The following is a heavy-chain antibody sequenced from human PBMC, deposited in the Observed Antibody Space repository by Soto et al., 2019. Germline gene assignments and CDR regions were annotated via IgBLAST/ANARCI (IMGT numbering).Heavy chain of an antibody. V-gene: IGHV4-31*03. CDR3: ARAGFDWNYVRWFDP. D-gene: IGHD1-7*01. CDR2: IYYSGST. J-gene: IGHJ5*02. Sequence: SETLSLTCTVSGGSISSGGYYWSWIRQHPGKGLEWIGYIYYSGSTYYNPSLKSRVTISVDTSKNQFSLKLSSVTAADTAVYYCARAGFDWNYVRWFDPWGQGTLVTVSS. CDR1: GGSISSGGYY.